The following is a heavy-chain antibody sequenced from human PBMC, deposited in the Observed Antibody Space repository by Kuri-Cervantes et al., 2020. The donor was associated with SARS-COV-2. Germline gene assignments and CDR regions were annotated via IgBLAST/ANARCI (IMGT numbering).Heavy chain of an antibody. CDR3: ATARFQWELLPLSS. V-gene: IGHV1-24*01. CDR2: FDPEDGET. D-gene: IGHD1-26*01. Sequence: ASVKVSCKVSGYTLTELSMHWVRQAPGKGLEWMGGFDPEDGETIYAQKFQGRVTMTEDTSTDTAHMELSSLRSEDTAVYYCATARFQWELLPLSSWGQGTLVTVSS. J-gene: IGHJ5*02. CDR1: GYTLTELS.